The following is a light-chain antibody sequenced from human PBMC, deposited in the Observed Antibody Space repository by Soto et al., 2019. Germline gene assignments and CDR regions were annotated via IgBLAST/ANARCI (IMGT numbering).Light chain of an antibody. V-gene: IGKV1-39*01. CDR3: QQSYSTPST. CDR2: AAS. Sequence: DIQMTQSPSSLSASVGDRVTITCRASQSISNYLNWYQQRPGKAPKLLIYAASVLQSGVPSRFSGSGSGTDFTLTISSLQPDDFATYYCQQSYSTPSTFGQGTRLEIK. CDR1: QSISNY. J-gene: IGKJ5*01.